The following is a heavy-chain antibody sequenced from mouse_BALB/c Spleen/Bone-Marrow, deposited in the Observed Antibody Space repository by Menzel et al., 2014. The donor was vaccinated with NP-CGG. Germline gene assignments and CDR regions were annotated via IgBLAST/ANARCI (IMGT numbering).Heavy chain of an antibody. Sequence: LVKTGASVKISCKASGYSFTGYYMHWVKQSHGKSLEWIGYISCYNGATSYNQKFKGKATFTVDTSSSTAYMQFNCLTSEDSAVYYCARGDGYYVDFDCWGQGTTLTVSS. D-gene: IGHD2-3*01. J-gene: IGHJ2*01. CDR1: GYSFTGYY. CDR2: ISCYNGAT. CDR3: ARGDGYYVDFDC. V-gene: IGHV1S34*01.